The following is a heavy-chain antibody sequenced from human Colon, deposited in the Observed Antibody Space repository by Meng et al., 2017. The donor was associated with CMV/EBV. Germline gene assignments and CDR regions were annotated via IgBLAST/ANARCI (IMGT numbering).Heavy chain of an antibody. D-gene: IGHD5-18*01. J-gene: IGHJ4*02. CDR2: IYPSGFP. V-gene: IGHV4-4*07. CDR3: ARAQYTYGYWIFDY. Sequence: QKRAPGLVKPTGTLSLSGPVSGGSISSYSWSSIRQPAGKGLEWIGRIYPSGFPKYKPSLESRVTMSADTSKNQISLKLTSVTAADTAVYYCARAQYTYGYWIFDYWGQGTLVTVSS. CDR1: GGSISSYS.